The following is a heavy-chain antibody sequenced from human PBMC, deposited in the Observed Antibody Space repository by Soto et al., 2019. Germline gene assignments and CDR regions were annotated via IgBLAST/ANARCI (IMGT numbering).Heavy chain of an antibody. CDR3: ARQASSSMIDAYDI. D-gene: IGHD6-13*01. V-gene: IGHV5-51*01. J-gene: IGHJ3*02. CDR2: IYPGDSDT. CDR1: GYRFTSYW. Sequence: GESLKISCKGSGYRFTSYWIGWVRKMHGKVLAWMGIIYPGDSDTRYSPSLQGQVTISAAKSISTAYLQWSSLKASDTAMHYCARQASSSMIDAYDIWGQFXMVTV.